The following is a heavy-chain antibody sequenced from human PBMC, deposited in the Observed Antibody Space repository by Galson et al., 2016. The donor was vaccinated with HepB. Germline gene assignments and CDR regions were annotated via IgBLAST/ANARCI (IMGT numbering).Heavy chain of an antibody. CDR1: GGSITSHY. D-gene: IGHD3-16*02. CDR3: AKWDNSLYALAS. CDR2: NHYSGGT. Sequence: SETLSLTCDVSGGSITSHYWNWIRQPPGKGLEWIGYNHYSGGTKYNPSLKSRVTTSVDTSKNQFSLQLTSLTAADTAVYYCAKWDNSLYALASWGQGALVAVSS. V-gene: IGHV4-59*11. J-gene: IGHJ3*02.